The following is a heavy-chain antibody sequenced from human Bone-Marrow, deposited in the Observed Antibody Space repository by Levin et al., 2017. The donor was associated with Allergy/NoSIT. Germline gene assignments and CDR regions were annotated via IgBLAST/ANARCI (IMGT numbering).Heavy chain of an antibody. J-gene: IGHJ4*02. CDR3: ARGALYYYGSGSYYANY. CDR2: ISYDGSNE. CDR1: GFTFSSYA. V-gene: IGHV3-30*04. Sequence: GESLKISCAASGFTFSSYAMHWVRQAPGKGLGWVALISYDGSNEYYADSVKGRFTISRDNSKNTLYLQMNSLRAEDTAVYYCARGALYYYGSGSYYANYWGQGTLVTVSS. D-gene: IGHD3-10*01.